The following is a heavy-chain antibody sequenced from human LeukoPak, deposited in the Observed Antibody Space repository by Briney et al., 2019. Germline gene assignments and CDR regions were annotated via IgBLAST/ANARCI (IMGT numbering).Heavy chain of an antibody. CDR3: AKESGYCSSTNCFADAFDI. V-gene: IGHV3-33*06. D-gene: IGHD2-2*01. CDR2: IWYDGSNK. CDR1: GFTFSNYG. J-gene: IGHJ3*02. Sequence: PGGSLRLSCAASGFTFSNYGMHWVRQAPGKGLEGVAMIWYDGSNKYYADSVKGRLTISRDNSKNTLYLQMNSLRVEDTAVYYCAKESGYCSSTNCFADAFDIWGQGTMVTVSS.